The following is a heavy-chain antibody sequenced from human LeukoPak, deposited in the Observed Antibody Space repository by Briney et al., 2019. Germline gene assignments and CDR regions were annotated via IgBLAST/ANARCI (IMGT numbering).Heavy chain of an antibody. V-gene: IGHV1-2*02. J-gene: IGHJ4*02. CDR2: INPNSGGT. Sequence: GASVKVSCKASGYTFTGYYMHWVRQAPGQGLEWMGWINPNSGGTNYAQKFQGRVTMTRDTSISTAYMELSRLRSDDTAVYYCARVHHEAYYYDSSGYYPDYWGQGSLVTVSS. D-gene: IGHD3-22*01. CDR3: ARVHHEAYYYDSSGYYPDY. CDR1: GYTFTGYY.